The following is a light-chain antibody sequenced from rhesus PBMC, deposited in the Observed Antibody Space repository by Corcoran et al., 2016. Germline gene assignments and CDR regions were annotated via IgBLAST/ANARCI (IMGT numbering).Light chain of an antibody. J-gene: IGLJ1*01. Sequence: QAAPTQSPSGSGSPGKSVTISCIGTSSVIGGSNRFSWYQLHPGKAPKVLIYEVIKRPSGVSDRFSGSKSGNTASLTISWLQAVDEADYYCSSYAGSNTYIFGAGTRLTVL. CDR2: EVI. V-gene: IGLV2-13*03. CDR1: SSVIGGSNR. CDR3: SSYAGSNTYI.